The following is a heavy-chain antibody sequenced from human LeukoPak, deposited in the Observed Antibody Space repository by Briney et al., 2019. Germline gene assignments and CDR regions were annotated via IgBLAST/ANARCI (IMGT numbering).Heavy chain of an antibody. CDR3: ARHNSPSGVVY. CDR1: GGSFSGYY. D-gene: IGHD1-20*01. CDR2: INHSGST. V-gene: IGHV4-34*01. J-gene: IGHJ4*02. Sequence: PSETLSLTCAVYGGSFSGYYWSWIRQPPGKGLEWIGEINHSGSTNYNPSLKSRVTISVDTSKNQFSLKLSSVTAADTAVYYCARHNSPSGVVYWGQGTLVTVSS.